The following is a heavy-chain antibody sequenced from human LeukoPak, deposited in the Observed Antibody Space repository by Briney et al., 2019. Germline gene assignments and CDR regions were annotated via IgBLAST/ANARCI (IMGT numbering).Heavy chain of an antibody. J-gene: IGHJ4*02. CDR1: GGSISNYY. V-gene: IGHV4-59*01. D-gene: IGHD2-2*01. CDR2: IYSSGST. CDR3: ARDRSRAPHCTSTSCPPFPQYYFDY. Sequence: SETLSLTCTVSGGSISNYYWSWIRQPPGKGLVWIGYIYSSGSTNYNPSLKSRVTISVDTSKNQFSLKLDSVPAADTAVYYCARDRSRAPHCTSTSCPPFPQYYFDYWGQGTLVTVSS.